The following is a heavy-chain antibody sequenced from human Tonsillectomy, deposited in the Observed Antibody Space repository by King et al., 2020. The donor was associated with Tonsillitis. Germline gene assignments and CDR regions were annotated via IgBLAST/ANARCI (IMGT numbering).Heavy chain of an antibody. CDR2: IVVGSGNT. D-gene: IGHD2-2*02. Sequence: MQLVQSGPEVKKPGTSVKVSCKASGFTFTSSAMQWVRQARGQRLEWIGWIVVGSGNTNYAQKFQERVTITRDMSTSTAYMELSSRRSEDTAVYYCAALCSSTSCYTGYFDYWGQGTLVTVSS. CDR3: AALCSSTSCYTGYFDY. CDR1: GFTFTSSA. J-gene: IGHJ4*02. V-gene: IGHV1-58*02.